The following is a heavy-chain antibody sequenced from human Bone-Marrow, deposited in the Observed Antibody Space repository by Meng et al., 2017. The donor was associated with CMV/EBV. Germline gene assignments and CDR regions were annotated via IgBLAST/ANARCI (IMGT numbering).Heavy chain of an antibody. D-gene: IGHD2-21*01. CDR1: GFTFSSYW. CDR3: FMGHYSGA. CDR2: IWYDGSNK. J-gene: IGHJ5*02. V-gene: IGHV3-33*03. Sequence: GESLKISCAASGFTFSSYWMSWVRQAPGKGLEWVAVIWYDGSNKYYADSVKGRFTISRDNAKNTLYLQMNSLRADDTAVYYCFMGHYSGAWGQGTPVTVSS.